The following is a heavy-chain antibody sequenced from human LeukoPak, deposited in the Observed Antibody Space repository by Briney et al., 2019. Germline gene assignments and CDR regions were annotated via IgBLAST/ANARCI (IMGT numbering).Heavy chain of an antibody. Sequence: SETLSLTCAVYGDSFSGFYWTWVRQAPGKGLEWIGEISYSGTPRYNPSPNSRITVTLDTSKKQISLNLSPVTAADTAVYYCVRGNVKHYHSVADEYYYYMDVWGKGTAVIVSS. CDR3: VRGNVKHYHSVADEYYYYMDV. V-gene: IGHV4-34*01. CDR2: ISYSGTP. D-gene: IGHD6-19*01. CDR1: GDSFSGFY. J-gene: IGHJ6*03.